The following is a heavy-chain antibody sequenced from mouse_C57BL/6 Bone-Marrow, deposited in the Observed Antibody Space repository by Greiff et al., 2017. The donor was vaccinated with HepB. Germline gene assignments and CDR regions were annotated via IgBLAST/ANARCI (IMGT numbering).Heavy chain of an antibody. V-gene: IGHV7-3*01. CDR1: GFTFTDYY. J-gene: IGHJ2*01. Sequence: EVQRVESGGGLVQPGGSLSLSCAASGFTFTDYYMSWVRQPPGKALEWLGFIRNKANGYTTEYSASVKVRFTISRDNSQSILYLQMNALRAEDSATYYCARFSTVVFDYWGKGTTLTVSS. CDR2: IRNKANGYTT. CDR3: ARFSTVVFDY. D-gene: IGHD1-1*01.